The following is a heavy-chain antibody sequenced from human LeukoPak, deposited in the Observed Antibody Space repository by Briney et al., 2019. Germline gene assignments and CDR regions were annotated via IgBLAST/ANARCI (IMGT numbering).Heavy chain of an antibody. V-gene: IGHV3-21*01. J-gene: IGHJ4*02. CDR1: GFTFSTYL. CDR2: ISSSSDYI. Sequence: GGSLRLSCEASGFTFSTYLMNWVRQAPGKGLEWVSSISSSSDYIYYVDSVKGRFTISRDNAKNSLFLQMNSLRAGDTAVYFCARGIIKFDYWGRGTLVTVSS. CDR3: ARGIIKFDY.